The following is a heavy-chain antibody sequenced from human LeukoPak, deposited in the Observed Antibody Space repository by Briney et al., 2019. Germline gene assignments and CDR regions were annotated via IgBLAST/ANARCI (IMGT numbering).Heavy chain of an antibody. D-gene: IGHD2-21*01. V-gene: IGHV3-23*01. CDR1: GFTLSSYA. CDR2: ISVSGNT. J-gene: IGHJ4*02. CDR3: AKAPVTTCSGAYCYPFDY. Sequence: PGGSLRLSCAASGFTLSSYAMSWVRQAPGKGLDLVSAISVSGNTYHADSVKGQFTISRDSAKNTLYLQMDRLRAEDAAVYYCAKAPVTTCSGAYCYPFDYWGEGTLVTVSS.